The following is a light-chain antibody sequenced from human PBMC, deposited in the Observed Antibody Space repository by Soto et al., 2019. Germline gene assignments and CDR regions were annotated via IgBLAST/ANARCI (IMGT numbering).Light chain of an antibody. V-gene: IGLV2-23*02. CDR2: EVV. CDR3: CSYAGSSTQV. Sequence: QSALTQPASVSGSPGQSITISCTGTSSDVGSYNLVSWYQQHPGKAPKLMIYEVVKRPSGVSNRFSGSKSGNTASLTISGLQAEDEGDYYCCSYAGSSTQVFGGGTKLTVL. CDR1: SSDVGSYNL. J-gene: IGLJ2*01.